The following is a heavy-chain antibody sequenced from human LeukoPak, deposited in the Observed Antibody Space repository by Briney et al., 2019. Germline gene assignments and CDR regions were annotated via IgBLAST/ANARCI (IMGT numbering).Heavy chain of an antibody. CDR1: GFTFDDYA. CDR2: ISWNSGSI. CDR3: AKVRQSSSWYGVFDY. D-gene: IGHD6-13*01. Sequence: GGSLRLSCAASGFTFDDYAMHWVRQAPGKGLEWVSGISWNSGSIGYADSVKGRFTISRDNSKNTLYLQMNSLRAEDTAVYHCAKVRQSSSWYGVFDYWGQGTLVTVSS. V-gene: IGHV3-9*01. J-gene: IGHJ4*02.